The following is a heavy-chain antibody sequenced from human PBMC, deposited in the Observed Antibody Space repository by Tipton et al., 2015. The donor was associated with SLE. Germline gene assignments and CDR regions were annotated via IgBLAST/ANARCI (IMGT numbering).Heavy chain of an antibody. CDR3: ARVWAHYYDSSAPEV. V-gene: IGHV4-30-2*06. D-gene: IGHD3-22*01. Sequence: TLSLTCAVSGGSISSGGYSWSWIRQSPGKGLEWIGEINHSGSTNYNPSLKSRVTISVDTSKNQFSLKLSSVTAADTAVYYCARVWAHYYDSSAPEVWGKGTTVTVSS. J-gene: IGHJ6*04. CDR1: GGSISSGGYS. CDR2: INHSGST.